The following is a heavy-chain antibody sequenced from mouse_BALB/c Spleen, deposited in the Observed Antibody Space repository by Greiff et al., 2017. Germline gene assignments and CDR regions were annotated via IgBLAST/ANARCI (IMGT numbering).Heavy chain of an antibody. J-gene: IGHJ4*01. CDR2: ISSGSSTI. Sequence: VQVVESGGGLVQPGGSRKLSCAASGFTFSSFGMHWVRQAPEKGLEWVAYISSGSSTIYYADTVKGRFTISRDNPKNTLFLQMTSLRSEDTAMYYCARGRPYAMDYWGQGTSVTVSS. V-gene: IGHV5-17*02. CDR1: GFTFSSFG. CDR3: ARGRPYAMDY.